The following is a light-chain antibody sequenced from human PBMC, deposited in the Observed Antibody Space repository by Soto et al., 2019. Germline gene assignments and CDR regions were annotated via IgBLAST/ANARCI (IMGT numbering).Light chain of an antibody. Sequence: ENLLTQSPGTLSLSPGEEAALSCRASQSVSRNFLAWYQQRPGQAPRLLIHGASSRVNGIPDRFSGSGFGTDFTLTIGRLEPEDFAVYYCLQYGTSPFTFGGGNKVDIK. J-gene: IGKJ4*01. CDR2: GAS. CDR1: QSVSRNF. V-gene: IGKV3-20*01. CDR3: LQYGTSPFT.